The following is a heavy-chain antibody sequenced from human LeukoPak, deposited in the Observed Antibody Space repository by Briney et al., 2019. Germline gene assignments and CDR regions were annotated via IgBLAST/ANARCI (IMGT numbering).Heavy chain of an antibody. D-gene: IGHD5-12*01. CDR3: ATTTTPSYYSMDV. J-gene: IGHJ6*03. CDR1: GFTFSSYG. V-gene: IGHV3-30*19. CDR2: ISYDGSNR. Sequence: GGSLRLSCAASGFTFSSYGMHWVRQAPGKGLDWVAIISYDGSNRYYADSVKDRFTISRDNSQNKVYLQMNSLRAEDTSLYYCATTTTPSYYSMDVWGKGATVTVSS.